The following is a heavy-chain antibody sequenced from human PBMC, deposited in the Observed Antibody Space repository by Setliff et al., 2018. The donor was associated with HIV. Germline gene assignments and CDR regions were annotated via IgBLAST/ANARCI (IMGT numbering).Heavy chain of an antibody. J-gene: IGHJ4*02. D-gene: IGHD1-26*01. V-gene: IGHV4-34*01. CDR1: GGSFSGYY. CDR2: INHSGST. CDR3: AGGPGTTSIDY. Sequence: SETLSLTCAVYGGSFSGYYWSWVRQPPGKGLEWIGEINHSGSTNYNMSLWSRVTISLDASRNQFSLELISVTAADTAVYYCAGGPGTTSIDYWAQGTRVTVPQ.